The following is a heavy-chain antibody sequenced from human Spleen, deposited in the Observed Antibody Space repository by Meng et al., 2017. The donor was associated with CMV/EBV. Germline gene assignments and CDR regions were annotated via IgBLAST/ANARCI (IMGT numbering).Heavy chain of an antibody. J-gene: IGHJ6*02. CDR1: GASINSSDYY. CDR2: IYYSGTT. D-gene: IGHD1-14*01. V-gene: IGHV4-61*08. Sequence: SETLSLTCTVSGASINSSDYYWGWIRQPPGMGLEWIGSIYYSGTTNYNPSLMSRVTISVDTSKNQFSLRLSSVTAADTAVYFCAREDRGPRTGSEFSYYYGMDVWGQGTTVTVSS. CDR3: AREDRGPRTGSEFSYYYGMDV.